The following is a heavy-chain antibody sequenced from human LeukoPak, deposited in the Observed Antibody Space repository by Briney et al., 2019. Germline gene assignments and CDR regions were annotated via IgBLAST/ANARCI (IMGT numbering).Heavy chain of an antibody. CDR1: GGSISSSGYY. CDR3: ATSTTGWSPVDN. V-gene: IGHV4-39*01. J-gene: IGHJ4*02. D-gene: IGHD6-19*01. Sequence: SETLSLTCTVSGGSISSSGYYWGWIHQPPGQGLEWIGTIYYSGSTFYNSSPKSRVTISVDTSKNRFSLRLTSVTAADAAVYYCATSTTGWSPVDNWGQGTLVTVSS. CDR2: IYYSGST.